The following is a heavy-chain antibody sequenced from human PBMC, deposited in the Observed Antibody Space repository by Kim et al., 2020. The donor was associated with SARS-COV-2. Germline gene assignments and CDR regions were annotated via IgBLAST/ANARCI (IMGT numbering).Heavy chain of an antibody. CDR3: AKDGDDSRPPDAFDI. J-gene: IGHJ3*02. CDR2: ISDSSVT. CDR1: GFTFSSYA. Sequence: GGSLRLSCAASGFTFSSYAMSWVRQAPGKGLEWVSSISDSSVTYADSVKGRFTISRDNSKNTLYLQMNSLRAEDTAVYYCAKDGDDSRPPDAFDIWGQGTMVTVSS. D-gene: IGHD3-22*01. V-gene: IGHV3-23*01.